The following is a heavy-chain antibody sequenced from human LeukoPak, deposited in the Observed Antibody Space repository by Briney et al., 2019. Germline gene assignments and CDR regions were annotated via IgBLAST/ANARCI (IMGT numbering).Heavy chain of an antibody. J-gene: IGHJ3*02. D-gene: IGHD3-16*01. V-gene: IGHV3-7*01. CDR3: ARDGAWHAFDI. Sequence: GGSLRLSCAASGFTFSNAWMSWVRQAPGKGLEWVANIKQDGSEKYYVDSVKGRFTISRDNAKNSLYLQMNSLRAEDTAVYYCARDGAWHAFDIWGQGTMVTVSS. CDR1: GFTFSNAW. CDR2: IKQDGSEK.